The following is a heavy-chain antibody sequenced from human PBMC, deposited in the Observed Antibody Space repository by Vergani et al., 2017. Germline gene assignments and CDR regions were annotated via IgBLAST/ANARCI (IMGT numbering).Heavy chain of an antibody. V-gene: IGHV4-59*01. CDR2: IYYSGST. CDR1: GGSISSYY. CDR3: ASIPTYSSGWYYFDY. Sequence: QVQLQESGPGLVKPSETLSLTCTVSGGSISSYYWSWIRQPPGKGLEWIGYIYYSGSTNYNPSLKSRVTISVDTSKNQFSLKLSSVTAADTAVYYCASIPTYSSGWYYFDYWGQGTLVTASS. D-gene: IGHD6-19*01. J-gene: IGHJ4*02.